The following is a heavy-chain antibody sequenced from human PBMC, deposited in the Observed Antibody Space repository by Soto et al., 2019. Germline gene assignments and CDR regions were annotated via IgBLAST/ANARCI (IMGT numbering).Heavy chain of an antibody. CDR3: TTDDLHDYGDYGGGMDV. D-gene: IGHD4-17*01. CDR1: GFTFSNAW. CDR2: IKSKTDGGTT. J-gene: IGHJ6*02. Sequence: GGSLRLSCAASGFTFSNAWMNWVRQAPGKGLEWVGRIKSKTDGGTTDYAAPVKGRFTISRDDSKNTLYLQMNSLKTEDTAVYYCTTDDLHDYGDYGGGMDVWGQGTTVTVSS. V-gene: IGHV3-15*07.